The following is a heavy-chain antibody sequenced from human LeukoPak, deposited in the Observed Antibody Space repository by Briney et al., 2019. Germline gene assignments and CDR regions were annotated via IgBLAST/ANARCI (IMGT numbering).Heavy chain of an antibody. D-gene: IGHD3-10*01. CDR2: ISGSGGST. Sequence: QPGGSLRLSCAASGFTFSSYAMSWVRQAPGEGLEWVSAISGSGGSTYYADSVKGRFTISRDNSKNTLYLQMNSLRAEDTAVYYCAKGRFGGLNAFDIWGQGTMVTVSS. V-gene: IGHV3-23*01. CDR1: GFTFSSYA. CDR3: AKGRFGGLNAFDI. J-gene: IGHJ3*02.